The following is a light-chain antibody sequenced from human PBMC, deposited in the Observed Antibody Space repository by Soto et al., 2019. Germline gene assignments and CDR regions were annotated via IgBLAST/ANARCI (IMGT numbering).Light chain of an antibody. Sequence: DIVMTQSPLSLPVTPGESASISCRSSQSLLHSNGNKYLVWYLQKPGQSPQLLIYLSSNRASGAPEGFTGSGSATDFTLKITRVEPENFGIYYGMQGLRPPTTFGQGTGREI. CDR2: LSS. V-gene: IGKV2-28*01. J-gene: IGKJ5*01. CDR1: QSLLHSNGNKY. CDR3: MQGLRPPTT.